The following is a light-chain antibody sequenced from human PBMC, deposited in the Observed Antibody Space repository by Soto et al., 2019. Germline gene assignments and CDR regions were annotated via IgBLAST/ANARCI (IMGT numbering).Light chain of an antibody. CDR3: QQYFNRHPYT. CDR1: QSVSSN. Sequence: EIVMTQSPATLSVSPGERATLSCRASQSVSSNLAWYQQKPGQAPRLLIYGASTRATGIPARFSGSGSGTEFTLNISSMQSEDFAVYSCQQYFNRHPYTFGQGTKLEIK. CDR2: GAS. V-gene: IGKV3-15*01. J-gene: IGKJ2*01.